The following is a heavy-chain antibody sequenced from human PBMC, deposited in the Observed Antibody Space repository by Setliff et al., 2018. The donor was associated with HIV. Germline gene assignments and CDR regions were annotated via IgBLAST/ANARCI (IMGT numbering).Heavy chain of an antibody. CDR1: GGPIRSPNW. CDR3: ARSKTFYDFWGGYYTHGAFKI. Sequence: PSETLSLTCTVSGGPIRSPNWWSWVRQPPGKGLEWIGEIFHGGNTNYSPSLESRVTLSVDKSKNQFSLNLTSVTAADTAVYYCARSKTFYDFWGGYYTHGAFKIWGLGTMVTVSS. D-gene: IGHD3-3*01. CDR2: IFHGGNT. J-gene: IGHJ3*02. V-gene: IGHV4-4*02.